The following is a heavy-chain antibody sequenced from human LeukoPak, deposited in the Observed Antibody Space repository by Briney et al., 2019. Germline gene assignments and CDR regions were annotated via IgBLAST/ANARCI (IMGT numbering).Heavy chain of an antibody. Sequence: GGSLRLSCAVSGFAFSSLAMHWVRQAPGKGLEWVAFISYDGNNQYYADSVKGRFTISRDNSKNTLYLQMNSLRAEDTAVYYCAREGPRGNSQFDYWGQGTLVTVSS. CDR1: GFAFSSLA. V-gene: IGHV3-30-3*01. CDR2: ISYDGNNQ. CDR3: AREGPRGNSQFDY. J-gene: IGHJ4*02. D-gene: IGHD2/OR15-2a*01.